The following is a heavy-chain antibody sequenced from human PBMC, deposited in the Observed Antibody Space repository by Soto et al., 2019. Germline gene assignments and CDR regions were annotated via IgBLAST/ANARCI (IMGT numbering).Heavy chain of an antibody. Sequence: EVQLLESGGGLVQPGGSLRLSCAASRFPFTGYAMSWVRQAPGKGLEWVSAISGHGDATFYADSVKGRFTISGDNSKNTLYLHMNSLRAEDTALYYCANSRVSMVRGLIIIPNYWGQGTLVTVSS. D-gene: IGHD3-10*01. CDR3: ANSRVSMVRGLIIIPNY. CDR1: RFPFTGYA. J-gene: IGHJ4*02. CDR2: ISGHGDAT. V-gene: IGHV3-23*01.